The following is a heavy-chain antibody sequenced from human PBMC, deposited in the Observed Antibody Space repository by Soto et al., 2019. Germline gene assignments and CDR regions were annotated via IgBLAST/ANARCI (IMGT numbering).Heavy chain of an antibody. CDR1: GGSFSGYY. CDR2: INHSGST. CDR3: ARRNRVGHYDFWSGYYTGVEKYNLLDP. Sequence: PSETLSLTCAVYGGSFSGYYWSGIRQPPGKGLEWNGEINHSGSTNYNPSLKSRVTISVVTSNNLFSLKLSSVTDADTAVYYCARRNRVGHYDFWSGYYTGVEKYNLLDPWGQGTLVTVS. D-gene: IGHD3-3*01. J-gene: IGHJ5*02. V-gene: IGHV4-34*01.